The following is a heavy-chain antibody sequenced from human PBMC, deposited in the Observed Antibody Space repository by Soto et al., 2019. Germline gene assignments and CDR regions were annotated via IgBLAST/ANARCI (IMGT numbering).Heavy chain of an antibody. CDR1: GGSINNYY. D-gene: IGHD3-10*01. J-gene: IGHJ4*02. CDR3: ARGKYYYGSGSKDYFDY. CDR2: INHSGST. Sequence: PSETLSLTCTVSGGSINNYYWSWIRQPPGKGLEWIGEINHSGSTNYNPSLKSRVTISVDTSKNQFSLKLSSVTAADTAVYYCARGKYYYGSGSKDYFDYWGQGTLVTVSS. V-gene: IGHV4-34*01.